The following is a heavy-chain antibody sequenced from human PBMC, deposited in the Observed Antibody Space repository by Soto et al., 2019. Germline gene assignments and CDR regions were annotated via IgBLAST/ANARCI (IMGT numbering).Heavy chain of an antibody. CDR1: GFTFSSYW. Sequence: EVHLVESGGDLVQPGGSLRLSCAVSGFTFSSYWMSWVRQAPGKGLEWVANINQDVSEKYYVDSVKGRFTMSRDNAKNSLYLQMNSLRAEDTAVYYCARSGDSSGYIWYFDLWGRGTLVTVSS. CDR2: INQDVSEK. D-gene: IGHD3-22*01. CDR3: ARSGDSSGYIWYFDL. J-gene: IGHJ2*01. V-gene: IGHV3-7*03.